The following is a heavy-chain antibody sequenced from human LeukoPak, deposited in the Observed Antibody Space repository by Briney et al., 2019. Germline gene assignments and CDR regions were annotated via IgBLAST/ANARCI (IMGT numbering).Heavy chain of an antibody. J-gene: IGHJ4*02. V-gene: IGHV4-34*01. Sequence: SETLSLTCAVYGGSFSGYYWSWIRQPPGKGLEWIGEINHSGSTNYNPSLKSRVTISVDTSKNQFSLKLSSVTAADTAVYYCARVGGSGSYPGRNKIRTRETRSSHFDYWGQGTLVTVSS. D-gene: IGHD3-10*01. CDR2: INHSGST. CDR1: GGSFSGYY. CDR3: ARVGGSGSYPGRNKIRTRETRSSHFDY.